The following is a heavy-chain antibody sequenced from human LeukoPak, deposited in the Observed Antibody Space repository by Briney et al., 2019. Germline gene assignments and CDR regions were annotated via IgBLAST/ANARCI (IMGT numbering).Heavy chain of an antibody. CDR2: IIPIFGTA. J-gene: IGHJ4*02. Sequence: ASVKVSCKASGGTFSSYAISWVRQAPGQGLEWMGGIIPIFGTANYAQKFQGRVTITADESTSTAYMELSSLRSEDTAVYYCARDGGLYCSSTSCSSAFDYWGQGTLVTVSS. CDR3: ARDGGLYCSSTSCSSAFDY. V-gene: IGHV1-69*13. CDR1: GGTFSSYA. D-gene: IGHD2-2*01.